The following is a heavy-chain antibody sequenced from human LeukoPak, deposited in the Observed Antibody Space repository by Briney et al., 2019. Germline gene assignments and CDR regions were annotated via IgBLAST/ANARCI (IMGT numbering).Heavy chain of an antibody. D-gene: IGHD2-2*02. V-gene: IGHV4-38-2*02. Sequence: PSETLSLTSTVSVYSISSGYYWGWIRQPPGKGLEWIGSIYHSGTTYYNPSLKSRVTISVDTSKNQFSLKLSSVTAADTAVYYCARGHCSSTSCYIGRNGGESWFDPWGQGTLVTVSS. J-gene: IGHJ5*02. CDR3: ARGHCSSTSCYIGRNGGESWFDP. CDR1: VYSISSGYY. CDR2: IYHSGTT.